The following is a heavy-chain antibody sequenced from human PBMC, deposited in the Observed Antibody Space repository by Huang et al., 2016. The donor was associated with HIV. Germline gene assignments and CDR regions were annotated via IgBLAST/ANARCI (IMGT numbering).Heavy chain of an antibody. J-gene: IGHJ4*02. CDR1: GGSIRSDHYY. CDR3: ARLPGSITMIRGVITDPY. V-gene: IGHV4-39*01. D-gene: IGHD3-10*01. CDR2: IYYRGST. Sequence: QLQLQESGPGLVKPSETLSLTCTVSGGSIRSDHYYWGWIRQPPGKGLEWIGSIYYRGSTYYNPSRKSRVTITVDTSKNQCSLKMRSVTAADTAVYYCARLPGSITMIRGVITDPYWGQGTLVTVSP.